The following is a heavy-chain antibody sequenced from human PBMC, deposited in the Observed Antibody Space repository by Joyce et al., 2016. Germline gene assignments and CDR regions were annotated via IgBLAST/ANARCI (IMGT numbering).Heavy chain of an antibody. CDR2: IHGTRSII. D-gene: IGHD1-1*01. V-gene: IGHV3-48*01. CDR3: ARDRRNAEYDY. Sequence: EVQVVESGGGLVQPGGSLRFSCAVSGFTFSTHAMTWVRQAPGKGLEWVSYIHGTRSIIYYADSVKGRFTISRDNAKNSLYLQMNSLKAEDTAVYYCARDRRNAEYDYWGQGTLVTVSS. CDR1: GFTFSTHA. J-gene: IGHJ4*02.